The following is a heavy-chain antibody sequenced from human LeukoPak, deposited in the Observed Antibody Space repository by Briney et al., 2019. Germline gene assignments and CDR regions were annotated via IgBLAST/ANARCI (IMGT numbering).Heavy chain of an antibody. CDR3: ARGVVVTAHFDI. CDR2: IYYSGST. Sequence: PSETLSLTCTVSGGSISSGGYYWSWIRQHPGKGLKWIGYIYYSGSTYYNPSLKSRVTISVDTSKNQFSLKLSSVTAADTAVYYCARGVVVTAHFDIWGQGTMVTVSS. J-gene: IGHJ3*02. D-gene: IGHD2-21*02. CDR1: GGSISSGGYY. V-gene: IGHV4-31*03.